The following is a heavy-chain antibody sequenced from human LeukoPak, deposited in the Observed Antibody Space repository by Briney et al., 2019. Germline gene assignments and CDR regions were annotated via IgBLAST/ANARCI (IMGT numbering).Heavy chain of an antibody. V-gene: IGHV3-7*01. D-gene: IGHD3-22*01. CDR2: INQDASEK. J-gene: IGHJ4*02. CDR1: GFTFSSHW. Sequence: GGSLRLSCAASGFTFSSHWMSWVRQPPGKGLEWVANINQDASEKYYVDSVEGRFTISRDNAKNSLYLQMNSLRVEDTAVYYCARAVYYDSSGYWGYYFDYWGQGTLVTVSS. CDR3: ARAVYYDSSGYWGYYFDY.